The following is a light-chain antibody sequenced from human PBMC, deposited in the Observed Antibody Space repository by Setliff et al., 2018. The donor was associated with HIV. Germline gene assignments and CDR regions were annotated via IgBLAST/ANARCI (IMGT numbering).Light chain of an antibody. Sequence: QEVTISCSGSSSNIENNYISWYQQLPGTAPKLLIYDNNKRPSGIPDRFSGSKSGTSATLGITGLQTGDEADYYCGTWDSSLSAVVFGGGTKATVL. V-gene: IGLV1-51*01. CDR1: SSNIENNY. CDR3: GTWDSSLSAVV. J-gene: IGLJ2*01. CDR2: DNN.